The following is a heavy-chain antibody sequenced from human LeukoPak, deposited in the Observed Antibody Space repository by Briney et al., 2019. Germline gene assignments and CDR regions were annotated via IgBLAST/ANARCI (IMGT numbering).Heavy chain of an antibody. CDR3: ARHHLGGYCSGGSCYPLVYYFDY. J-gene: IGHJ4*02. D-gene: IGHD2-15*01. V-gene: IGHV4-30-4*07. CDR1: GGSISSGGYS. Sequence: PSETLSLTCVVSGGSISSGGYSWSWIRQPPGKGLEWIGYIYYSGSTYYNPSLKSRVTISVDTSKNQFSLKLSSVTAADTAVYYCARHHLGGYCSGGSCYPLVYYFDYWGQGTLVTVSS. CDR2: IYYSGST.